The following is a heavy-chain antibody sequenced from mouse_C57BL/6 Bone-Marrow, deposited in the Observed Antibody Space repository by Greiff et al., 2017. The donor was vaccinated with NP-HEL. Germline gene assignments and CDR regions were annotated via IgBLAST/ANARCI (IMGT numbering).Heavy chain of an antibody. J-gene: IGHJ1*03. D-gene: IGHD2-4*01. CDR1: GYTFTSYW. V-gene: IGHV1-50*01. CDR2: IDPSDSYT. CDR3: ARRNDYDDWYFDV. Sequence: QVQLQQPGAELVKPGASVKLSRKASGYTFTSYWMQWVKQRPGQGLEWIGEIDPSDSYTNYNQKFKGKATLTVDTSSSTAYMQLSSLTSEDSAVYYCARRNDYDDWYFDVWGTGTTVTVSS.